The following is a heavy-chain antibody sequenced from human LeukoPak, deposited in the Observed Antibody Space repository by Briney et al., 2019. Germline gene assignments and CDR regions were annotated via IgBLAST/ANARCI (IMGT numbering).Heavy chain of an antibody. J-gene: IGHJ4*02. CDR3: ARGAGGLAGR. Sequence: SETLSLTCAVYGGSFSGYYWCWIRQPPGKGLEWIGEINHSGSTNYNPSLKSRVTISVDTSKNQFSLKLSSVTAADTAVYYCARGAGGLAGRWGQGTLVTVSS. V-gene: IGHV4-34*01. CDR1: GGSFSGYY. CDR2: INHSGST. D-gene: IGHD2-15*01.